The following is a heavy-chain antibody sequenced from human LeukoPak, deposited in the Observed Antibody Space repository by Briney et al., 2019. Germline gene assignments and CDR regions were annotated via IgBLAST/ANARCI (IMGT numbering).Heavy chain of an antibody. CDR1: GFTFSSYA. D-gene: IGHD6-13*01. CDR2: ISGSGGST. V-gene: IGHV3-23*01. CDR3: AKGDLYSSSWSGFDY. Sequence: PGGSLRLSCAASGFTFSSYAMSWVRQAPGKGLEWVSAISGSGGSTYYADSVKGRFTIPRDNSKNTLYLQMNSLRAEDTAVYYCAKGDLYSSSWSGFDYWGQGTLVTVSS. J-gene: IGHJ4*02.